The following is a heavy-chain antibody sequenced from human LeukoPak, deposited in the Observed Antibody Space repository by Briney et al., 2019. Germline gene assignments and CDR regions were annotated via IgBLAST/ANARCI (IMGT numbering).Heavy chain of an antibody. CDR3: AREGSSSSVDY. Sequence: ASVKVSCTASGYTFTDYYMHWVRQAPGQGLEWMGWINPNSGGTNYAQKFQGRVTMTRDTSISTAYMELSRLTSDDTAVYYCAREGSSSSVDYWGQGTLVTVSS. J-gene: IGHJ4*02. V-gene: IGHV1-2*02. D-gene: IGHD6-6*01. CDR1: GYTFTDYY. CDR2: INPNSGGT.